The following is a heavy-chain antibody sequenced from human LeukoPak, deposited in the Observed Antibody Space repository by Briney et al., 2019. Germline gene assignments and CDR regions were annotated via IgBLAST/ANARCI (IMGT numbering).Heavy chain of an antibody. CDR1: GGTFSSYA. CDR2: IIPIFGIA. D-gene: IGHD3-3*01. Sequence: SVKVSCKASGGTFSSYAISWVRQAPGQGLEWMGRIIPIFGIANYAQKFQGRVTITADKSTSTAYTELSSLRSEDTAVYYCARDRLDLSFGVIKGWFDPWGQGTLVTVSS. V-gene: IGHV1-69*04. J-gene: IGHJ5*02. CDR3: ARDRLDLSFGVIKGWFDP.